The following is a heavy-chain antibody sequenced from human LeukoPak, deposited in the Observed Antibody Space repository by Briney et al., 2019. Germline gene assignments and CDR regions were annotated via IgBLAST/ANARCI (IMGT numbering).Heavy chain of an antibody. D-gene: IGHD6-13*01. CDR2: INRSREN. CDR3: ARYLRGSSSSCFDY. CDR1: GGSFSAYY. J-gene: IGHJ4*02. Sequence: SETLSLTCAVYGGSFSAYYWSWIRQPPGKGLEWIGEINRSRENNYNPSLKSRVTISIDTSKNQFSLELSSVTAADTAVYYCARYLRGSSSSCFDYWGPGTLVTVSS. V-gene: IGHV4-34*01.